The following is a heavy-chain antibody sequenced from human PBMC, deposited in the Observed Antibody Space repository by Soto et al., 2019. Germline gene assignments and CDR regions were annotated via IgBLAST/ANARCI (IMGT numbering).Heavy chain of an antibody. J-gene: IGHJ4*02. CDR2: IYYSGGT. V-gene: IGHV4-59*08. Sequence: QVQLQESGPGLVKPSETLSLTCTVSGGYISSYYWSWIRQPPGKGLAWIVYIYYSGGTNYNPSLNRRVTISVNTSKIQFSLKLSSVTAADTAVYYCARRYGSSFDYWGQGTPVTVSS. D-gene: IGHD3-16*01. CDR3: ARRYGSSFDY. CDR1: GGYISSYY.